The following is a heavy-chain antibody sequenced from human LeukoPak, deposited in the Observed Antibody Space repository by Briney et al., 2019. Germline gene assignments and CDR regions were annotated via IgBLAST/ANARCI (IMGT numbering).Heavy chain of an antibody. Sequence: PGGSLRLSCAASGFTFSSYAMSWVRQAPGKGLEWVSGFSGSGGTYYADSVRGRFTISRDNSKNTLYLQMNSLRVEDTAIYYCAKGNCGDCFSGADYWGQGILVTVSS. V-gene: IGHV3-23*01. J-gene: IGHJ4*02. CDR1: GFTFSSYA. CDR3: AKGNCGDCFSGADY. D-gene: IGHD2-21*02. CDR2: FSGSGGT.